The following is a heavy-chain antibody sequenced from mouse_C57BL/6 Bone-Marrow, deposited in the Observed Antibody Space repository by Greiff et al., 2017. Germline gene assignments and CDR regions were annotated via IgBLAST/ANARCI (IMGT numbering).Heavy chain of an antibody. Sequence: QVQLLEPGADLVKPGASVKFSCTASGFTFTSYWMSWVQQKPGQGLEWIGMISRNSGSTNYTENFKSKFTLTVDKSSSTHYMQLSSLTSEDSAVYYCARRAWTVAFEDRGTGTTVT. CDR3: ARRAWTVAFED. V-gene: IGHV1-64*01. J-gene: IGHJ1*03. CDR2: ISRNSGST. CDR1: GFTFTSYW. D-gene: IGHD1-1*01.